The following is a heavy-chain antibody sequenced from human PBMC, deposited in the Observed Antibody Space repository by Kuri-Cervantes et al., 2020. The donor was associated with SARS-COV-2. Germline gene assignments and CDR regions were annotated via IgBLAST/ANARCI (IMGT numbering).Heavy chain of an antibody. CDR1: GFTFSSYG. V-gene: IGHV3-15*01. D-gene: IGHD2-21*01. CDR2: IKMKTDGGTT. CDR3: TTLIGRGKGTFDL. Sequence: GGSLRLSCAASGFTFSSYGMHWVRQAPGKGLEWVGRIKMKTDGGTTDYAAPVKGRFTISRDDSENMLYLQMNTLKTEDTAVYYCTTLIGRGKGTFDLWGQGTLVTVSS. J-gene: IGHJ4*02.